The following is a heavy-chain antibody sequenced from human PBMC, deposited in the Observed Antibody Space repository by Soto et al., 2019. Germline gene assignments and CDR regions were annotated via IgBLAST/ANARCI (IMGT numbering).Heavy chain of an antibody. Sequence: ASVKVSCKASGFTFTLYSMRWVRQAPGQRLEWMGWINGGSGKTKYSQKFQGRVTIARDTSASTAYMEVSSLRSEDTAVYYCARYSGNYQDAFDIWGQGTMVTVSS. V-gene: IGHV1-3*01. CDR2: INGGSGKT. CDR3: ARYSGNYQDAFDI. CDR1: GFTFTLYS. D-gene: IGHD1-26*01. J-gene: IGHJ3*02.